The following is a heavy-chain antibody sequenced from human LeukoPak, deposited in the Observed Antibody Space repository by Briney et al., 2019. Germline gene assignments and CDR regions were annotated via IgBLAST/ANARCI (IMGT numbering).Heavy chain of an antibody. CDR2: IIPIFGTA. V-gene: IGHV1-69*06. D-gene: IGHD5-18*01. Sequence: SVNVSCLASGGTFSSYAISWVRQAPGQGLEWMGGIIPIFGTANYAQKFQGRVTITADKSTSTAYMELSSLRSEDTAVYYCARGDTAMAFYYFDYWGQGTLVTVSS. J-gene: IGHJ4*02. CDR3: ARGDTAMAFYYFDY. CDR1: GGTFSSYA.